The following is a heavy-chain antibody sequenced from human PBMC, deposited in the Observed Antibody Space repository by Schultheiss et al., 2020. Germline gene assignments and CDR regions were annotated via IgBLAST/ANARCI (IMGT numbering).Heavy chain of an antibody. J-gene: IGHJ4*02. CDR3: ARDRKYSSGWLQGYYFDY. CDR1: GFTFRSYA. Sequence: GESLKISCAASGFTFRSYAMHWVRQAPGKGLEYVSAISSNGGSTYYANSVKGRFTISRDNSKNTLYLQMGSRRAEGMAVYYCARDRKYSSGWLQGYYFDYWGQGTLVTVSS. V-gene: IGHV3-64*01. CDR2: ISSNGGST. D-gene: IGHD6-19*01.